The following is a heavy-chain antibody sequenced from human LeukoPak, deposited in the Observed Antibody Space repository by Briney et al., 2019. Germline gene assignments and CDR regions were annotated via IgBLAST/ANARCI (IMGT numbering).Heavy chain of an antibody. Sequence: SETLSLTCAVYGGSFSGYYWSCIRQPPGRGLEWIGEINHSGSPNYNPSLKSRVTISVDTSKNQFSLKLSAVTAADTAVYYCARTVVPAAPDDYWGQGTLVTVSS. J-gene: IGHJ4*02. CDR3: ARTVVPAAPDDY. CDR2: INHSGSP. D-gene: IGHD2-2*01. V-gene: IGHV4-34*01. CDR1: GGSFSGYY.